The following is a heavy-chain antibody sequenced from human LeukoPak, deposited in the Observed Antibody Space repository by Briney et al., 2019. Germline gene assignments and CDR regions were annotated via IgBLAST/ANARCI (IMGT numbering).Heavy chain of an antibody. J-gene: IGHJ6*03. CDR1: GFTFSSYA. D-gene: IGHD3-10*01. CDR3: AKGSSLTGLYYYYYYYMDV. Sequence: GGSLRLSCAASGFTFSSYAMSWVRQAPGKGLEWVSAISGSGGSTYYADSVKGRFTISRDNSENTLYLQMNSLRAEDTAVYYCAKGSSLTGLYYYYYYYMDVWGKGTTVTVSS. CDR2: ISGSGGST. V-gene: IGHV3-23*01.